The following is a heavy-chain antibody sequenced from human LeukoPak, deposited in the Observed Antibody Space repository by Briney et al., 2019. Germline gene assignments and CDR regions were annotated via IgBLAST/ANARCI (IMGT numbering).Heavy chain of an antibody. V-gene: IGHV1-69*04. CDR2: IIPILGIA. CDR1: GGTFSSYA. J-gene: IGHJ4*02. D-gene: IGHD5-24*01. Sequence: GASVKVSCKASGGTFSSYAISWVRQAPGQGLEWMGRIIPILGIANYAQKFQGRVTITADKSTSTAYMELSSLRSEDTAVYYCARGSGDGYNDFDYWGQGTLVTVCS. CDR3: ARGSGDGYNDFDY.